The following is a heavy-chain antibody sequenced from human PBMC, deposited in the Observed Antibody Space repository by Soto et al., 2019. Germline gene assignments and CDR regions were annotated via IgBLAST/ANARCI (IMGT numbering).Heavy chain of an antibody. CDR3: ARGKLTSYLDS. CDR2: FYYSGST. J-gene: IGHJ4*02. CDR1: GGSISSYY. D-gene: IGHD1-1*01. Sequence: PSETLSLTCTVSGGSISSYYWSWIRQPPGKGLEWIGYFYYSGSTNYNPSLKSRVTLSVDTSKNQFSLKLNSVTAADTAVYYCARGKLTSYLDSWCQGTLVSVS. V-gene: IGHV4-59*01.